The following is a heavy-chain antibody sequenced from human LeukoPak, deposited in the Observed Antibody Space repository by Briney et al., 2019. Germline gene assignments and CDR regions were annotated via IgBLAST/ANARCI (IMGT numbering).Heavy chain of an antibody. D-gene: IGHD3-22*01. CDR2: ISGSGGST. Sequence: GGSLRLSCAASGFTFSSYAMSWVRQAPGKGLEWVSAISGSGGSTYYADSVKGRFTISRDNSKNTLYLQMNSLRAEDTAVYYCAKTIMIVVVIPVYYFDYWGQGTLVTVSS. CDR1: GFTFSSYA. CDR3: AKTIMIVVVIPVYYFDY. V-gene: IGHV3-23*01. J-gene: IGHJ4*02.